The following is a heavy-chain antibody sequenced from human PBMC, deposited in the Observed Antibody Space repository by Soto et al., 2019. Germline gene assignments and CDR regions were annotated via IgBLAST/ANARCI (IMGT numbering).Heavy chain of an antibody. J-gene: IGHJ5*02. D-gene: IGHD3-10*01. CDR2: IFYSGGT. V-gene: IGHV4-39*01. CDR3: ARRSYGSGVDL. Sequence: QLQLQESGPGLVKPSEALSLTCTVSGGSISSSGHYWGWIRQTPGKGLEWIGNIFYSGGTHYNASFMRRVSISVDSSKNQLSLKVTSVTAADTAVYYCARRSYGSGVDLWGRGTLVTVSS. CDR1: GGSISSSGHY.